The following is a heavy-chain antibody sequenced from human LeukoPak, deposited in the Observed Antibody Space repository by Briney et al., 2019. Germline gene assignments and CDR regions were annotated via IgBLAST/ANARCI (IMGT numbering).Heavy chain of an antibody. J-gene: IGHJ4*02. Sequence: GGSLRLLRSGSWFTFCNYRMHWVPPTPGKGPVWVSRISGDGSSTSYADVVKGRFTIYRDNDKNTLYRKMNSLRAEDTAAYHCVRWSYSSTSNWGQGTLVTVSS. V-gene: IGHV3-74*01. CDR2: ISGDGSST. D-gene: IGHD6-13*01. CDR3: VRWSYSSTSN. CDR1: WFTFCNYR.